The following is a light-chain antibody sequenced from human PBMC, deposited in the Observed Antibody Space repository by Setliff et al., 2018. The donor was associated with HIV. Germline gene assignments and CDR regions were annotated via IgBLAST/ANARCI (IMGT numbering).Light chain of an antibody. V-gene: IGLV2-14*03. J-gene: IGLJ1*01. CDR3: NSWTSGSTRQV. CDR1: SSDVGGYNH. CDR2: EVT. Sequence: QSVLTQPASVSGSPGQSITISCTGSSSDVGGYNHVSWYQQHPGEAPKLMIYEVTYRASGVSDRFSGSKSGNTASLTISGLQTEDAAHYYCNSWTSGSTRQVFGSGTKVTVL.